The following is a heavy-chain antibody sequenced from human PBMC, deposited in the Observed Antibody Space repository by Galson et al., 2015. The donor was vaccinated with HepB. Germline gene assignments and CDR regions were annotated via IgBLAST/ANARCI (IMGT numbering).Heavy chain of an antibody. J-gene: IGHJ4*02. CDR1: GFTFSSYA. V-gene: IGHV3-23*01. Sequence: SLRLSCAASGFTFSSYAMSWVRQAPGKGLGWVSVVSGSDRSTYYADSVKGRFTISRDDSKDTVYLQMNSLRAEDTAVYYCAKSGSCSVGTCYKDYWGQGTLVTVSS. CDR3: AKSGSCSVGTCYKDY. CDR2: VSGSDRST. D-gene: IGHD2-15*01.